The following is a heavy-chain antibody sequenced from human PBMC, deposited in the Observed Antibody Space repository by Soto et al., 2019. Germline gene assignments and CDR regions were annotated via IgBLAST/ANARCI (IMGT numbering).Heavy chain of an antibody. Sequence: ASVKVSCKASGYTFTGHYIHWVRQAPEQGPEWMGEIGPESGATRYAQKFQGRVTMTRDMSITTVYMELNNLSPDDTAIYYCGRGRSGQIVVFYWGQGTPVTVS. D-gene: IGHD5-12*01. CDR1: GYTFTGHY. CDR3: GRGRSGQIVVFY. J-gene: IGHJ4*02. CDR2: IGPESGAT. V-gene: IGHV1-2*02.